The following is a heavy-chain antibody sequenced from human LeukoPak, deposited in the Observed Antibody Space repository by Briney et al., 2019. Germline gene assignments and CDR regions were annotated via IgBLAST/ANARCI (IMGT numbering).Heavy chain of an antibody. CDR2: ISSSSSYI. CDR1: GFTFSSYS. D-gene: IGHD3-10*01. J-gene: IGHJ4*02. CDR3: ARRRPSYYGSLPEDY. V-gene: IGHV3-21*01. Sequence: GGSLRLSCAASGFTFSSYSMNWARQAPGKGLEWVSSISSSSSYIYYADSVKGRFTISRDNAKNSLYLQMNSLRAEDTAVYYCARRRPSYYGSLPEDYWGQGTLVTVSS.